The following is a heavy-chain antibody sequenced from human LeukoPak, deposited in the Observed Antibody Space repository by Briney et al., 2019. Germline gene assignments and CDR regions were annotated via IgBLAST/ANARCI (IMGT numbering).Heavy chain of an antibody. CDR2: MNLNSGNK. CDR3: ARGGQKYYYGSGSYYRWFDP. J-gene: IGHJ5*02. D-gene: IGHD3-10*01. Sequence: ASVKVSCKASGYTFTSYDINRVRQATGQGLEWRGRMNLNSGNKGYAQKFQGRVTINRKTSISTAYMELSSLRSEDTAVYYCARGGQKYYYGSGSYYRWFDPWGQGPLVTVSS. V-gene: IGHV1-8*03. CDR1: GYTFTSYD.